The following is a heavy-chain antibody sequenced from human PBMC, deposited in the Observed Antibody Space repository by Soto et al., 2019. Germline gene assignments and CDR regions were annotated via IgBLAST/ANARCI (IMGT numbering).Heavy chain of an antibody. J-gene: IGHJ4*02. CDR3: ATKDNGVDIAPTFDY. CDR1: GFTFSSYW. CDR2: IKQDGSEK. D-gene: IGHD2-8*01. V-gene: IGHV3-7*01. Sequence: GGSLRLSCAASGFTFSSYWMSWVRQAPGKGLEWVANIKQDGSEKYYVDSVKGRFTISRDNAKNSLYLQMNSLRAEDTAVYYCATKDNGVDIAPTFDYWGQGTLVTVSS.